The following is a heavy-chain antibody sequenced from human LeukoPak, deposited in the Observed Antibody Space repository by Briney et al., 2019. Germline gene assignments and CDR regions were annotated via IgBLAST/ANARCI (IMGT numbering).Heavy chain of an antibody. CDR3: ARDLYYDSSGYYYRVGY. Sequence: ASVKVSCKASGYTFTGYYMHWVRQAPGQGLEWMGWINPNSGGTNYAQKFQGRVTMTRDTSISTAYMELSRLRSDDTAVYYCARDLYYDSSGYYYRVGYWGQGTLVTVSS. V-gene: IGHV1-2*02. CDR1: GYTFTGYY. CDR2: INPNSGGT. D-gene: IGHD3-22*01. J-gene: IGHJ4*02.